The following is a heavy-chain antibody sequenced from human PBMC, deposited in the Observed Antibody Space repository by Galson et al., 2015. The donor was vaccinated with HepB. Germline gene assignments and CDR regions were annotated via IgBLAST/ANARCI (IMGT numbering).Heavy chain of an antibody. Sequence: SVKVSCKASGYTFTGYYMHWVRQAPGQGLEWMGWINPNSGGTNYAQKFQGRVTMARDTSISTAYMELSRLRSDDTAVYYCARDLRYNWNDILTTNDAFDIWGQGTMVTVSS. J-gene: IGHJ3*02. D-gene: IGHD1-1*01. V-gene: IGHV1-2*02. CDR2: INPNSGGT. CDR1: GYTFTGYY. CDR3: ARDLRYNWNDILTTNDAFDI.